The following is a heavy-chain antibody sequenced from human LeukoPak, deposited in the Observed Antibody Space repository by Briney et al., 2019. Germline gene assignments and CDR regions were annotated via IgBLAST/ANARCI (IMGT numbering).Heavy chain of an antibody. J-gene: IGHJ4*02. Sequence: SVKVSCKASGGTFSSYAISWVRQAPGQGLEWMGGIIPIFGTANYAQKFQGRVTITADESTSTAYMELSSLRSDDTAVYYCAINVRGYSGYDFDYWGQGTLVTVSS. CDR2: IIPIFGTA. CDR1: GGTFSSYA. V-gene: IGHV1-69*13. D-gene: IGHD5-12*01. CDR3: AINVRGYSGYDFDY.